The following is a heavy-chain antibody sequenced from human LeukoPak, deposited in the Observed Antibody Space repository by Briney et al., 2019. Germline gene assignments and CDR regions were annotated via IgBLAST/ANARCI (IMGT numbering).Heavy chain of an antibody. CDR3: ARENSDYDAFDV. CDR2: IYYSGST. D-gene: IGHD5-12*01. CDR1: GGSISTYY. Sequence: SETLSLTCTVSGGSISTYYWNWIRQPPGKGLEWIAFIYYSGSTSYNPSLKIRVTISVDTSKNQFSLNLKSVTAADTAVYFCARENSDYDAFDVWGQGAVVTVSS. V-gene: IGHV4-59*01. J-gene: IGHJ3*01.